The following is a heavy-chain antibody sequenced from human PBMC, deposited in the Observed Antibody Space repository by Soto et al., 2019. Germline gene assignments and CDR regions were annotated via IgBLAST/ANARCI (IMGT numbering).Heavy chain of an antibody. J-gene: IGHJ6*02. CDR1: GYTFTSYA. CDR3: ARDTALRTPDYYYGMDV. V-gene: IGHV1-3*01. Sequence: ASVKVSCKASGYTFTSYAMHWVRQAPGQRLEWMGWINAGNGNTKYSQKFQGRVTITRDTSASTAYMELSSLRSEDTAVYYCARDTALRTPDYYYGMDVWGQGTTVTVSS. D-gene: IGHD5-12*01. CDR2: INAGNGNT.